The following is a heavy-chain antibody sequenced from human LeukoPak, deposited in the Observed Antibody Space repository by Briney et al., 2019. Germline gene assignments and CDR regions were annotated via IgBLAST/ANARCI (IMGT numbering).Heavy chain of an antibody. CDR1: GYTSTSYA. D-gene: IGHD6-13*01. V-gene: IGHV1-69*04. Sequence: ASVKVSCKASGYTSTSYAISWVRQAPGQGLEWMGRIIPILGIANYAQKFQGRVTITADKSTSTAYMELSSLRSEDTAVYYCAREDIAAAAPGGDYWGQGTLVTVSS. CDR3: AREDIAAAAPGGDY. CDR2: IIPILGIA. J-gene: IGHJ4*02.